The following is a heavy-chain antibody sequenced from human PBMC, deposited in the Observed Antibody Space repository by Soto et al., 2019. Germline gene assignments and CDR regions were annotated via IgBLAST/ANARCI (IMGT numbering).Heavy chain of an antibody. Sequence: WETLSLTCTVSGGSISSSSYYWGWIRQPPGKGLEWIGSIYYSGSTYYNPSLKSRVTMSVDTSKNQFSLKLHSVTAADTAVYYCGRGRGYSNGWGSYYYGMDVWGQGTPVTVSS. CDR2: IYYSGST. CDR3: GRGRGYSNGWGSYYYGMDV. V-gene: IGHV4-39*01. D-gene: IGHD6-19*01. J-gene: IGHJ6*02. CDR1: GGSISSSSYY.